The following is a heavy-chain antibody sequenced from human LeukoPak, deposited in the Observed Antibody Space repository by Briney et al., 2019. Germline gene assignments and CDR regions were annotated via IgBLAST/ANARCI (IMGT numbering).Heavy chain of an antibody. CDR2: VRYDSSNK. D-gene: IGHD3-9*01. J-gene: IGHJ4*02. CDR3: ARDHRGGFDWLLPLDY. CDR1: GFTFSGYG. Sequence: GGSLRLSCAASGFTFSGYGMHWVRQAPGKGLEWVAFVRYDSSNKYYADSVKGRFTVSRDNSKNMLYLQMNSLRAEDTAVYYCARDHRGGFDWLLPLDYWGQGTLVTVSS. V-gene: IGHV3-30*02.